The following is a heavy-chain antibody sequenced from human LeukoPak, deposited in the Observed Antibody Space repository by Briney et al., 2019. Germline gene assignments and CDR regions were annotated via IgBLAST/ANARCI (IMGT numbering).Heavy chain of an antibody. CDR3: ARDQGGTGGMDV. Sequence: ASVKVSCKASGYTFTSYGINWVRQATGQGLEWMGWMNPNSGNTGYAQKFQGRVTMTRNTSISTAYMELSSLRSEDTAVYYCARDQGGTGGMDVWGQGTTVTVSS. CDR1: GYTFTSYG. J-gene: IGHJ6*02. V-gene: IGHV1-8*01. CDR2: MNPNSGNT.